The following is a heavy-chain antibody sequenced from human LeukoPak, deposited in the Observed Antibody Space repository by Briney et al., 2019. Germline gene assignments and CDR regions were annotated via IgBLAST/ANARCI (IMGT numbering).Heavy chain of an antibody. Sequence: SETLSLTCSVSGGSFSSYYWSWIRQPAGKGLEWSGYIYYSGSTNDNPSLKSRVTISVDTSKNQFSLRLSSVTAADTAVYYCAAAAPGYYDSSGYYSDSLYFDYWGQGTLVTVSS. CDR2: IYYSGST. CDR1: GGSFSSYY. J-gene: IGHJ4*02. CDR3: AAAAPGYYDSSGYYSDSLYFDY. V-gene: IGHV4-59*01. D-gene: IGHD3-22*01.